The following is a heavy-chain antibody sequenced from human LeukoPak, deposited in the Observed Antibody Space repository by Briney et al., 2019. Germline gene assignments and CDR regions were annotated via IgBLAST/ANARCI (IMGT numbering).Heavy chain of an antibody. CDR2: VSSSSSYT. CDR3: ARITNWGFDY. D-gene: IGHD7-27*01. CDR1: GFTFSDYY. J-gene: IGHJ4*02. Sequence: GGSLRLSCAASGFTFSDYYMTWIRQAPGAGLEWVSYVSSSSSYTKYADSVKGRFTISRDNAKNSLYLLMNSLRAEDTAVYYCARITNWGFDYWGQGTLVTVSS. V-gene: IGHV3-11*03.